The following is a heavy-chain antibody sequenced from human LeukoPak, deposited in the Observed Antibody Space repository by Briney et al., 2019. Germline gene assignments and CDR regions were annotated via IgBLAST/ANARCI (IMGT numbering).Heavy chain of an antibody. J-gene: IGHJ3*02. D-gene: IGHD5-18*01. V-gene: IGHV1-2*02. Sequence: ASVKVSCKASGYTFIGHYMHWVRQAPGQGLEWMGCINPFTRYTNYAQTFQGRVTMTTDTSISTAYMEMSRLRSGDTAVYYCARGGYTYGPAYDAFDIWGQGTMVTVSS. CDR2: INPFTRYT. CDR3: ARGGYTYGPAYDAFDI. CDR1: GYTFIGHY.